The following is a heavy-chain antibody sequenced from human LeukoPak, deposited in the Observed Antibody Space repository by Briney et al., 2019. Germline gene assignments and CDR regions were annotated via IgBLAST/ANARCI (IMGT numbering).Heavy chain of an antibody. CDR3: AKARGISAPTGYYYYMDV. CDR2: IPKDGSNK. CDR1: GFTFSSYG. V-gene: IGHV3-30*02. D-gene: IGHD6-6*01. J-gene: IGHJ6*03. Sequence: GGSLRLSCAASGFTFSSYGMHWVRQAPGKGLKWVAYIPKDGSNKFYADSVKGRFTISRDNSKNTLSLQMNGLRAEDTALYYCAKARGISAPTGYYYYMDVWADGTTVTVSS.